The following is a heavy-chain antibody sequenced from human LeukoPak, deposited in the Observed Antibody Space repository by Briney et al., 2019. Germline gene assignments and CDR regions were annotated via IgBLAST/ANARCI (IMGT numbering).Heavy chain of an antibody. CDR1: GYTFTNND. Sequence: PVASVKVSCKTSGYTFTNNDINWVRQAPGQGLEWVGWMNPKSGNTGYAKKFQGRVTMTRNTSMTTAYMELSSLRSDDTAVYYCARTTVTTTFFDYWGQGTLVTVSS. CDR3: ARTTVTTTFFDY. CDR2: MNPKSGNT. D-gene: IGHD4-17*01. V-gene: IGHV1-8*01. J-gene: IGHJ4*02.